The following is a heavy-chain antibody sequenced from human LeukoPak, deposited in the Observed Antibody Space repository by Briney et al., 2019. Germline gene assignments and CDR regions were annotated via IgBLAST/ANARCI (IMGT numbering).Heavy chain of an antibody. CDR2: INPNSGGT. Sequence: ASVKVPCKASGYTFTGYYMHWVRQAPGQGLEWMGRINPNSGGTNYAQKFQGRVTMTRDTSISTAYMELSRLRSDDTAVYYCARDLDVIAVADLFDYWGQGTLVTVSS. CDR3: ARDLDVIAVADLFDY. J-gene: IGHJ4*02. CDR1: GYTFTGYY. V-gene: IGHV1-2*06. D-gene: IGHD6-19*01.